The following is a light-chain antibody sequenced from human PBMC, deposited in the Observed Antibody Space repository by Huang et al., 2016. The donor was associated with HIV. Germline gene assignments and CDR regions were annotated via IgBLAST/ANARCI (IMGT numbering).Light chain of an antibody. Sequence: DIVMTQSPDSLAVSLGERATINCKSSQSVLYSSTNKNYLAWYQQKTGQPPKLPIYWASTRESGVPDRFSGSGSGTDFTLTISSLQAEDVAVYYCQQYYSTPLTFGGGTKVEIK. J-gene: IGKJ4*01. V-gene: IGKV4-1*01. CDR2: WAS. CDR1: QSVLYSSTNKNY. CDR3: QQYYSTPLT.